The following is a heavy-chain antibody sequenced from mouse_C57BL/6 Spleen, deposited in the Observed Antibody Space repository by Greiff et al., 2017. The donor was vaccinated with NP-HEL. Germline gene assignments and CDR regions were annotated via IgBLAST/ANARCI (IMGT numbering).Heavy chain of an antibody. CDR3: ARNGYGSSYGYFDV. CDR2: IWSGGST. CDR1: GFSLTSYG. D-gene: IGHD1-1*01. Sequence: PFLFPPSHSLSITCTVSGFSLTSYGVHWVRQSPGKGLEWLGVIWSGGSTDYNAAFISRLSISKDNSKSQVFFKMNSLQADDTAIYYCARNGYGSSYGYFDVWGTGTTVTVSS. V-gene: IGHV2-2*01. J-gene: IGHJ1*03.